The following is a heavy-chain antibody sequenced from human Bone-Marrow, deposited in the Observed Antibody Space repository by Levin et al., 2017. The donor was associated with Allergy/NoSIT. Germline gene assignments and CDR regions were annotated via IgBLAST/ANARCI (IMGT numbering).Heavy chain of an antibody. CDR3: AKDVYTTTGGYYFDY. CDR1: GFTFSSYG. CDR2: ISYDGSDT. Sequence: PGGSLRLSCTASGFTFSSYGLHWVRQAPGKGLEWVALISYDGSDTYFADSVKGRFTISRDTSKNTLYLQMNSLRSDDTAVYYCAKDVYTTTGGYYFDYWGRGTLVTVSS. J-gene: IGHJ4*02. V-gene: IGHV3-30*18. D-gene: IGHD2-2*02.